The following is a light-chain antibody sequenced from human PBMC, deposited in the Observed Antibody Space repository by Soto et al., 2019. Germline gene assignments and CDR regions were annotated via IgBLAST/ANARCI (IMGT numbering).Light chain of an antibody. CDR3: QQFNGFPLT. CDR2: DAS. J-gene: IGKJ4*01. V-gene: IGKV1-13*02. CDR1: QDIGSA. Sequence: IPLTQSPSSLSASVGDRVTITCRAGQDIGSALAWYQQRPGNAPKLLLYDASNLEAGVPSRFSGSGSGTDFTLTIPSLRPEDFATYYCQQFNGFPLTFGGGTKVQIK.